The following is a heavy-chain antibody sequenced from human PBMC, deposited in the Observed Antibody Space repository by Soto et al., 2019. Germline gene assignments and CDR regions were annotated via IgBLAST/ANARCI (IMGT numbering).Heavy chain of an antibody. CDR2: IYTAGDT. D-gene: IGHD1-26*01. J-gene: IGHJ5*02. Sequence: PGGSLRLSCAASGFDVSHNYMSWVRQATGKGLEWVSNIYTAGDTYYADSVKGRFTISRDNAKNSLYLQMNSLRAEDTAVYYCARDGWEQNWFDPWGQGTLVTVSS. CDR1: GFDVSHNY. CDR3: ARDGWEQNWFDP. V-gene: IGHV3-53*01.